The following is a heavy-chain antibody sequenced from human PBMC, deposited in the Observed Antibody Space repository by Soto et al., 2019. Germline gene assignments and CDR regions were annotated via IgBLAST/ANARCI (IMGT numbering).Heavy chain of an antibody. Sequence: HPGGSLRLSCADSGFILGNYWMSWVRQAPGMGLQWVASIKEDGSEKYYVDPVKGRLTISRENAKNSLYLQMNSLRAEDTAVYYCARYRSLDPWGQGILVTVPS. D-gene: IGHD3-16*02. J-gene: IGHJ5*02. CDR1: GFILGNYW. CDR3: ARYRSLDP. CDR2: IKEDGSEK. V-gene: IGHV3-7*03.